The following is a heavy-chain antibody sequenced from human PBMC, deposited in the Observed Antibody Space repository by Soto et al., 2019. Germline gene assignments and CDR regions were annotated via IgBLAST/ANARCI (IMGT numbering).Heavy chain of an antibody. D-gene: IGHD2-21*02. CDR2: IFYSGRSVSA. CDR3: ARTALGWFDP. CDR1: GGSISSYY. Sequence: ESLSLTCSVSGGSISSYYWSWIRQPPGKGLEWIGYIFYSGRSVSANHNPSLESRVTISVDTSKNQFSLKLSSVTAADTDVYYCARTALGWFDPWGRGTLVTVSS. V-gene: IGHV4-59*01. J-gene: IGHJ5*02.